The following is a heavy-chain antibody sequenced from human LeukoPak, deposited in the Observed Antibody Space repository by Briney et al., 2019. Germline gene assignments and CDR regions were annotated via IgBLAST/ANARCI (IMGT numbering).Heavy chain of an antibody. J-gene: IGHJ4*02. Sequence: GSLRPSCAASGFTFSSYGMHWVRQAPGKGLGWVAFIRYGGSNKYYADSVKGRFTISRDNSKNTLYLQMNSLRAEDTAVYYCAKDAARDCSSTSCYVNDYWGQGTLVTVSS. CDR2: IRYGGSNK. V-gene: IGHV3-30*02. CDR1: GFTFSSYG. CDR3: AKDAARDCSSTSCYVNDY. D-gene: IGHD2-2*01.